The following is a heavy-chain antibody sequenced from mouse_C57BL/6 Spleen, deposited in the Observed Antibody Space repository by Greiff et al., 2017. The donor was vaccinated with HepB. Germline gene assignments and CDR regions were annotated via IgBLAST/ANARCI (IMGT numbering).Heavy chain of an antibody. D-gene: IGHD1-1*01. CDR1: GYSITSGYY. V-gene: IGHV3-6*01. CDR2: ISYDGSN. J-gene: IGHJ4*01. Sequence: EVKLVESGPGLVKPSQSLSLTCSVTGYSITSGYYWNWIRQFPGNKLEWMGYISYDGSNNYNPSLKNRISITRDTSKNQFFLKLNSVTTEDTATYYCARDRYYGSSLYAMDYWGQGTSVTVSS. CDR3: ARDRYYGSSLYAMDY.